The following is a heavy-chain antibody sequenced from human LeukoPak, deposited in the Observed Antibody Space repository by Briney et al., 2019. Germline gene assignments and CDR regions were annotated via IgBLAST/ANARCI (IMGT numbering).Heavy chain of an antibody. Sequence: NPSETLSLTCTVSGGSISSYYWSWIRQPPGKGLEWIGYIYYSGSTNYNPSLKSRVTISVDTSKNQFSLKLSSVTAADTAVYYCAREGLLYYFDSWGRGTLVTVSS. J-gene: IGHJ4*02. CDR2: IYYSGST. CDR3: AREGLLYYFDS. V-gene: IGHV4-59*01. D-gene: IGHD5-18*01. CDR1: GGSISSYY.